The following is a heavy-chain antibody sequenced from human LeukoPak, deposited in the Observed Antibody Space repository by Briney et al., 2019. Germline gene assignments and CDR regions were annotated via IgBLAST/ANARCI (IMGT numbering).Heavy chain of an antibody. Sequence: GGSLRLSCAASGFTFSSYAMSWVRQAPRKGLEWGSGISTSGGSSSYADSVKGRFTISRDNPRNTLYMQMNSLRAEDTALYYCAIMHPYYDGSGYWVQWGQGTLVTVSS. J-gene: IGHJ4*02. CDR2: ISTSGGSS. V-gene: IGHV3-23*01. D-gene: IGHD3-22*01. CDR1: GFTFSSYA. CDR3: AIMHPYYDGSGYWVQ.